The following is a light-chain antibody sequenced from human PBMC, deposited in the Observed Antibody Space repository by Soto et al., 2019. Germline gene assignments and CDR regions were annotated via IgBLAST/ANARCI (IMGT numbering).Light chain of an antibody. Sequence: EIVLTQSPATLSLSPGEGATLSCRASQSVSTSLAWYQQKPGQAPRLLIYDTFNTATGIPARFSGSGSGTDFTLTISSLEPEDFTVYYCQHDGSFGGGTKVEIK. CDR2: DTF. V-gene: IGKV3-11*01. CDR3: QHDGS. J-gene: IGKJ4*01. CDR1: QSVSTS.